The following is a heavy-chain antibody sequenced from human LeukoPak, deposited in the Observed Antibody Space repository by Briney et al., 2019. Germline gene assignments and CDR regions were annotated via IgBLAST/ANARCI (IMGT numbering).Heavy chain of an antibody. D-gene: IGHD6-13*01. CDR3: AKGRSSWSLNWFDP. CDR2: ISWNSGSI. CDR1: GFTFDDYA. Sequence: GGSLRQSCAASGFTFDDYAMHWVRQAPGKGLEWVSGISWNSGSIGYADSVKGRFTISRDNAKNSLYLQMNSLRAEDTALYYCAKGRSSWSLNWFDPWGQGTLVTVSS. V-gene: IGHV3-9*01. J-gene: IGHJ5*02.